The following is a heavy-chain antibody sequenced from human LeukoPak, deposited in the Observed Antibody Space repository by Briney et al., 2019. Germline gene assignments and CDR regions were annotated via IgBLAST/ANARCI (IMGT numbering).Heavy chain of an antibody. V-gene: IGHV1-2*02. D-gene: IGHD6-19*01. J-gene: IGHJ4*02. CDR1: GYTCTGYY. Sequence: ASVKVSCKDSGYTCTGYYMHWVRQAPGQGLEWMGWINPNSGGTNYAQKFQGRVTMTRDTSISTAYMELSRLRSDDTAVYYCARNMGQWLVLGPFDYWGQGTLVTVSS. CDR2: INPNSGGT. CDR3: ARNMGQWLVLGPFDY.